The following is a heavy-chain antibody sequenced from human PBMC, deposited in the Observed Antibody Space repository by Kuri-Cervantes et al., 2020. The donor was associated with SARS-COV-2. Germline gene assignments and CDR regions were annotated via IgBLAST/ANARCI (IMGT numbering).Heavy chain of an antibody. J-gene: IGHJ5*02. V-gene: IGHV4-61*02. D-gene: IGHD3-3*01. Sequence: LRLSCTVSGGSISSGSYYWSWIRQPAGKGLEWNGRIYTSGSTNYNPSLKSRVTISVDTSKNQFSLKLSSVTAADTAVYYCARVGYDFWSGYKYNWFDPWGQGILVTVSS. CDR2: IYTSGST. CDR3: ARVGYDFWSGYKYNWFDP. CDR1: GGSISSGSYY.